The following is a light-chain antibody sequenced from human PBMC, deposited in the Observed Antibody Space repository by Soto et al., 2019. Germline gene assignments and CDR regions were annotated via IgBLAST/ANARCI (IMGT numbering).Light chain of an antibody. CDR3: AAWDDSLNGWV. V-gene: IGLV1-44*01. CDR1: SSNIGSNT. J-gene: IGLJ3*02. Sequence: QSVRTQPPSASGTPGQRVTISCSGSSSNIGSNTVNWYQQLPGTAPKLLIYSNNQRPSGVPDRFSGSKTGTSASLAISGLESEDEADYYWAAWDDSLNGWVFGGGTKLTVI. CDR2: SNN.